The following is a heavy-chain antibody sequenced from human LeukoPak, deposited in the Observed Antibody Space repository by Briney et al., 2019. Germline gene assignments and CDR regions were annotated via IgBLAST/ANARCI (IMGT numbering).Heavy chain of an antibody. V-gene: IGHV4-39*01. Sequence: TSETLSLTCTVSGGSISSSSYYWGWIRQPPGKGLEWIGSIYYSGSTYYNPSLKSRVTISVDTSKNQFSLKLSSVTAADTAVYYCARHRGVVVAATLFDYWGQGTLVTVSS. CDR2: IYYSGST. CDR3: ARHRGVVVAATLFDY. CDR1: GGSISSSSYY. J-gene: IGHJ4*02. D-gene: IGHD2-15*01.